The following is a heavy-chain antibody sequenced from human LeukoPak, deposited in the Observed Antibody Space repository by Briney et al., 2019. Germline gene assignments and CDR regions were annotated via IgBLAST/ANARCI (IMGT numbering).Heavy chain of an antibody. V-gene: IGHV3-23*01. CDR3: ARSHYRNNAFDI. D-gene: IGHD3-10*01. CDR2: ISDSGGRT. J-gene: IGHJ3*02. CDR1: GITLSNYG. Sequence: GSLRLSCAVSGITLSNYGMSWVRQAPGKGLEWVAGISDSGGRTNYADSVKGRFTISRDNPKNTLYLQMNSLRAEDTAVYYCARSHYRNNAFDIWGQGTMVTVSS.